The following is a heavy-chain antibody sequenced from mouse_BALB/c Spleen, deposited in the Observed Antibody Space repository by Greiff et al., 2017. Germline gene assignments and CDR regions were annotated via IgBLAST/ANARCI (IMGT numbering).Heavy chain of an antibody. CDR1: GFTFSSFG. CDR3: ARGRTARATRYAMDY. D-gene: IGHD3-2*01. Sequence: EVQGVESGGGLVQPGGSRKLSCAASGFTFSSFGMHWVRQAPEKGLEWVAYISSGSSTIYYADTVKGRFTISRDNPKNTLFLQMTSLRSEDTAMYYCARGRTARATRYAMDYWGQGTSVTVSS. J-gene: IGHJ4*01. V-gene: IGHV5-17*02. CDR2: ISSGSSTI.